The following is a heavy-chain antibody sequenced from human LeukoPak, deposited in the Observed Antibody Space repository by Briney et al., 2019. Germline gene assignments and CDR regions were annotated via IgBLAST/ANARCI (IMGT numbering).Heavy chain of an antibody. V-gene: IGHV4-34*01. CDR1: GGSFSGYY. CDR2: INHSGST. J-gene: IGHJ6*02. CDR3: ARERYYDSSGSTYGMDV. D-gene: IGHD3-22*01. Sequence: SETLSLTCAVYGGSFSGYYWSWIRQPPGKGLEWIGEINHSGSTNYNPSLKSRVTISVDTSKNQLSLKLSSVTAADTAVYYCARERYYDSSGSTYGMDVWGQGTTVTVSS.